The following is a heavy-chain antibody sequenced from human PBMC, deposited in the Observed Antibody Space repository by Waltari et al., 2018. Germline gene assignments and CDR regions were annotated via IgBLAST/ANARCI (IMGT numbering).Heavy chain of an antibody. CDR1: GYTFSDYG. J-gene: IGHJ5*02. V-gene: IGHV1-18*01. D-gene: IGHD2-8*02. CDR2: FSGTNGHT. CDR3: ARERHRLMEVGYLMALDP. Sequence: QVQLVQSGAEVKKPGASVKVSCKASGYTFSDYGISWVRQAPGQGLEWMGGFSGTNGHTTHAQKFQGSVIMTKDTSTTTVYMELRYLTSDDTAIYYCARERHRLMEVGYLMALDPWGQGTLVTVAS.